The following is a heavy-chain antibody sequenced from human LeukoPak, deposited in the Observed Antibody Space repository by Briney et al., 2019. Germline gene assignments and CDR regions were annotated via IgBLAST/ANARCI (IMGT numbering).Heavy chain of an antibody. CDR1: GFTFSRYA. CDR3: AKYVDDILTGYSKWAVFSY. Sequence: PGGSLRLSCAASGFTFSRYAMSWVGQARGKGVEGVSGISGSGCSTYYAHSVKRRFTISRHNSKITLYLLMNSLRAEDTAVYYCAKYVDDILTGYSKWAVFSYWGQGTLVTVSS. CDR2: ISGSGCST. V-gene: IGHV3-23*01. J-gene: IGHJ4*02. D-gene: IGHD3-9*01.